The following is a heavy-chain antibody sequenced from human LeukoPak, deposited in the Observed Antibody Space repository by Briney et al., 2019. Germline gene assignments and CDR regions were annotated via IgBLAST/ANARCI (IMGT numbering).Heavy chain of an antibody. CDR3: AKGSSGVVVVAATLGY. D-gene: IGHD2-15*01. J-gene: IGHJ4*02. CDR2: IYGDGSFT. Sequence: GGSLRLSCAASGLTFSNFWMHWVRQAPGKGLVWVALIYGDGSFTRYADSVKGRFTISRDNAKSTLFLQMNSLRAEDAAVYYCAKGSSGVVVVAATLGYWGQGTLVTVSS. CDR1: GLTFSNFW. V-gene: IGHV3-74*01.